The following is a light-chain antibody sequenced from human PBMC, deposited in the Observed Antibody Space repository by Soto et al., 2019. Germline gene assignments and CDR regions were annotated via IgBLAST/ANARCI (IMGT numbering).Light chain of an antibody. Sequence: QSVLTQPPSVSAAPGQKATIPCSGSSSNIGSHYVSWYQQLPRTAPKLLIYENNKRPSGIPDRFSGSKSGTSVTLGITGLQTGDEADYYCGTWDSSLSAYVFGTGTKVTVL. CDR1: SSNIGSHY. J-gene: IGLJ1*01. V-gene: IGLV1-51*02. CDR2: ENN. CDR3: GTWDSSLSAYV.